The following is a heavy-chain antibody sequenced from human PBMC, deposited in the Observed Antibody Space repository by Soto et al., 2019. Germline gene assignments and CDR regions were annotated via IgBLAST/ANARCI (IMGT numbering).Heavy chain of an antibody. CDR1: GYTFTGYY. CDR3: ARGRYCISTSCYGYYYYGMDV. J-gene: IGHJ6*02. CDR2: INPNSGGT. D-gene: IGHD2-2*01. V-gene: IGHV1-2*04. Sequence: ASVKVSCKASGYTFTGYYMHWVRQAPGQGLEWMGWINPNSGGTNYAQKFQGWVTMTRDTSISTAYMELSRLRSDDTAVYYCARGRYCISTSCYGYYYYGMDVWGQGTTVTAP.